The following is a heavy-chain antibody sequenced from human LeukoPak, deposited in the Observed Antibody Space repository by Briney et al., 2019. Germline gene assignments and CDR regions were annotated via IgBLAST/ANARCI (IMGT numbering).Heavy chain of an antibody. CDR1: GGSLNSYY. Sequence: SETLSLTCTVSGGSLNSYYWSWIRQPRGKGLEWIGYIYYSGSTNYNPSLKSRVNISVDTSKNQFSLKLSSVTAADTAVYYCATYDNTAFRFDYWGQGTLVTVSS. CDR2: IYYSGST. CDR3: ATYDNTAFRFDY. D-gene: IGHD3-22*01. V-gene: IGHV4-59*08. J-gene: IGHJ4*02.